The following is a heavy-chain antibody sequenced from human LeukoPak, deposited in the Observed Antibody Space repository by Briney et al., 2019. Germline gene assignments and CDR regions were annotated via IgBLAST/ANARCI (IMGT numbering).Heavy chain of an antibody. V-gene: IGHV3-74*01. J-gene: IGHJ4*02. CDR3: ARGGLEPVDY. CDR1: GFTFSRYW. Sequence: PGGSLRLSCAASGFTFSRYWMHWVRQAPGKGLVWVSRINEDGSTTSHADSVKGRFTISRDNVKNTLYLQMNGLRAEDTAVYYRARGGLEPVDYWGQGTLVTVSS. CDR2: INEDGSTT. D-gene: IGHD1-14*01.